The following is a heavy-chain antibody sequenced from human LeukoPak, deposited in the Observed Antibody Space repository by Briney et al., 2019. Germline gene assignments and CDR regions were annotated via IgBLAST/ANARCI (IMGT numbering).Heavy chain of an antibody. V-gene: IGHV4-34*01. CDR2: INHSGST. CDR3: ARSPGLYSSSWYGPQNYFDY. Sequence: SETLSLTCAVYGGSFSGYYWSWLRQPPGKGLEWIGEINHSGSTNYNPSLKSRVTISVDTSKNQFSLKLSSVTAADTAVYYCARSPGLYSSSWYGPQNYFDYWGQGTLVTVSS. D-gene: IGHD6-13*01. J-gene: IGHJ4*02. CDR1: GGSFSGYY.